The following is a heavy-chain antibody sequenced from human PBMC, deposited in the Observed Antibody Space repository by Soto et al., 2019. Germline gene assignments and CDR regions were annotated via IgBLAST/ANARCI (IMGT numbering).Heavy chain of an antibody. CDR3: SRDQGVAAAGITWFDP. CDR2: IHCSGST. J-gene: IGHJ5*02. CDR1: GASMNSYH. D-gene: IGHD6-13*01. Sequence: QVKLQASGPGLVKPAETLSLTCTVSGASMNSYHWSWIRQPDGKGLEWVGHIHCSGSTNYNPSLKSRVTTSVDTSKTQFSLRLMSLTAADPAVYYCSRDQGVAAAGITWFDPWGQGCLGTVSS. V-gene: IGHV4-4*07.